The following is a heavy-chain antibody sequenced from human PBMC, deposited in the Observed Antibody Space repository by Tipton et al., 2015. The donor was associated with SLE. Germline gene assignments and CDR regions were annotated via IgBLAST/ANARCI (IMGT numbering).Heavy chain of an antibody. Sequence: TLSLTCTVSGGSISSYYWSWIRQPPGKGLEWIGYIYSSGSTNYNPSLKSRVTISVDTSKNQFSLKLTSVTAADTAMYYCARRAYSSSWYGAFDIWGQGTMVTVSS. V-gene: IGHV4-4*08. D-gene: IGHD6-13*01. CDR1: GGSISSYY. CDR3: ARRAYSSSWYGAFDI. J-gene: IGHJ3*02. CDR2: IYSSGST.